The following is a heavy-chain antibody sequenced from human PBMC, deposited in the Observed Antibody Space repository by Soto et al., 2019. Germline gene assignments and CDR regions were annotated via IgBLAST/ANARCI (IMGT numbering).Heavy chain of an antibody. CDR3: ARDRAGAHSSSAPYYYYGMDV. D-gene: IGHD6-13*01. Sequence: GGSLRLSCAASGFTFSSYAMSWGREAPGKGLGWVAVISYDGSNKYYADSVKGRFTISRDNSKNTLYLQMNSLRAEDTAVYYCARDRAGAHSSSAPYYYYGMDVWGQGTTVTVSS. V-gene: IGHV3-30-3*01. CDR1: GFTFSSYA. CDR2: ISYDGSNK. J-gene: IGHJ6*02.